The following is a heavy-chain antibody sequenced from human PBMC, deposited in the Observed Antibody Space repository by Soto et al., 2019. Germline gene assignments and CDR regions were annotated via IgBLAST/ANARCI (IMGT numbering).Heavy chain of an antibody. CDR3: ARGDIVATGYMDV. D-gene: IGHD5-12*01. V-gene: IGHV1-2*04. CDR1: GYTFTVYY. J-gene: IGHJ6*03. Sequence: ASVKVSCKASGYTFTVYYMHWVRQAPGQGLEWMGWINPNSGGTNYAQKFQGWVTMTRDTSISTAYMELSRLRSDDTAVYYCARGDIVATGYMDVWGKGTTVTVSS. CDR2: INPNSGGT.